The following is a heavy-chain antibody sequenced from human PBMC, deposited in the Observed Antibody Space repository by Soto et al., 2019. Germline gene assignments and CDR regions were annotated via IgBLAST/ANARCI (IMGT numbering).Heavy chain of an antibody. CDR1: GFTFSSYA. D-gene: IGHD3-16*02. CDR2: ISGSGGST. Sequence: PGGSLRLSCAASGFTFSSYAMSWVRQAPGKGLEWVSAISGSGGSTYYADSVKGRFTISRDNSKNTLYLQMNSLRAEDTAVYYCAKDQPRSMITFGGAIAASDYWGQGTLVTVSS. CDR3: AKDQPRSMITFGGAIAASDY. V-gene: IGHV3-23*01. J-gene: IGHJ4*02.